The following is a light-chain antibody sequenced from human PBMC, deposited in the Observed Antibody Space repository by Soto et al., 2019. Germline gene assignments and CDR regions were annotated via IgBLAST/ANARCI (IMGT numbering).Light chain of an antibody. J-gene: IGKJ1*01. V-gene: IGKV1-5*01. CDR1: QNIGRW. Sequence: DIQMTQSPSTLSASVGDRVTITCRASQNIGRWLAWYQQKPGKAPKLLIYAASTLQSGVPSRFSGSGSGTHFTLTVSSVQPEDSATYYCQQYGSFPATFGQGTKVDIK. CDR2: AAS. CDR3: QQYGSFPAT.